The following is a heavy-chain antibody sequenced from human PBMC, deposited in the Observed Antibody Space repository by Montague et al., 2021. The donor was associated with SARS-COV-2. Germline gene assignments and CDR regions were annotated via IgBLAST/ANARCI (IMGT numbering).Heavy chain of an antibody. CDR2: IYYSGST. D-gene: IGHD4-11*01. CDR1: GGSISSYY. CDR3: ARSGDPGTTVTYLY. J-gene: IGHJ4*02. V-gene: IGHV4-59*01. Sequence: SETLSLTCTVSGGSISSYYWSWIRQPPGKGLEWIGYIYYSGSTNYNPSLKSRVTISVDTSKNQFSLKLSSVTAADTTVYYCARSGDPGTTVTYLYWGQGTLVTVSS.